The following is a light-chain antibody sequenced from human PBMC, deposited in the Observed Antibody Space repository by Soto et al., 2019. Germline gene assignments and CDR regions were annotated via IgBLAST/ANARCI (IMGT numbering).Light chain of an antibody. CDR3: QVWDSSTGV. J-gene: IGLJ2*01. CDR2: RDS. CDR1: NIGSKN. Sequence: SYELTQPLSVSVALGQTARITCGGNNIGSKNVHWYQQKPGQAPVLVIYRDSNRPSGIPERFSGSNSGNTATLTISRAQAGDEADYYSQVWDSSTGVFGGGTKVTVL. V-gene: IGLV3-9*01.